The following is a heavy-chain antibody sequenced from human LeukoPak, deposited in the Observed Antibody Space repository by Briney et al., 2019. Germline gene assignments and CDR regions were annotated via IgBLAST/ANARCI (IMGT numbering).Heavy chain of an antibody. D-gene: IGHD3-10*01. V-gene: IGHV3-21*01. CDR2: ISTSSSYI. CDR1: GFTLSTYN. Sequence: PGGSLRLSCAASGFTLSTYNMKWVRQAPRKGLEWVSSISTSSSYIYYADSVKGRFTISRDNSKNTLYLQMNSLRAEDTAVYYCAKDHTSYGECYMDVWGKGTTVTISS. CDR3: AKDHTSYGECYMDV. J-gene: IGHJ6*03.